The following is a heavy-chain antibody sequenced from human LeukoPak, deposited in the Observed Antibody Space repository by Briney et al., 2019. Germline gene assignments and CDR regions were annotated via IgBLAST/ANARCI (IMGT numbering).Heavy chain of an antibody. CDR2: IKTGESTT. J-gene: IGHJ4*02. V-gene: IGHV3-74*01. Sequence: GVSLRLSCAVSGFTFSSFWMHWVRQAPGKGLVWVSHIKTGESTTAYADSVKGRFTISRDNAKNTLYLQMNSLRAEDTGVYYCARGDQQLPRSTPDYWGQGTLVTVSS. CDR3: ARGDQQLPRSTPDY. D-gene: IGHD2-2*01. CDR1: GFTFSSFW.